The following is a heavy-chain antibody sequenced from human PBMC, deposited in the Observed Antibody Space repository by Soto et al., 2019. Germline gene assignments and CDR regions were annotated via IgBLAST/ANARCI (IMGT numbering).Heavy chain of an antibody. Sequence: PSETLSLTCSVCGGSVSSDYWNWIRQPPGKGLEWIGYVYYSGSTNYNPSLNGRVTISKDTSRNQFSLRLTSVSAADTAVYYCARSPDYYSEYFQEWGQGTLVTVSS. D-gene: IGHD1-26*01. V-gene: IGHV4-59*02. CDR3: ARSPDYYSEYFQE. CDR2: VYYSGST. CDR1: GGSVSSDY. J-gene: IGHJ1*01.